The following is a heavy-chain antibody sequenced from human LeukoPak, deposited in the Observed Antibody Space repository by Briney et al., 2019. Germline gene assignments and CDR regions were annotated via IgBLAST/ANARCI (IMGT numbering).Heavy chain of an antibody. CDR1: GISFSTYA. Sequence: GSLRLSCAAAGISFSTYAMRWVRAAPGGGLGVVLLSSRGGDGTYYADTVKGRFSISRDSYKNTLYLQMHSPRAEDTAVYYCAARPGEVAVPYDYWGQGTLVTVSS. J-gene: IGHJ4*02. V-gene: IGHV3-23*01. D-gene: IGHD2-15*01. CDR3: AARPGEVAVPYDY. CDR2: SSRGGDGT.